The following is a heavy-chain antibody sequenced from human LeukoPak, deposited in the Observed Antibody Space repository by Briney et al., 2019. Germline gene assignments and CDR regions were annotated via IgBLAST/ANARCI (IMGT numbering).Heavy chain of an antibody. V-gene: IGHV1-69*05. Sequence: SVKVSCKASGGTFSSYAISWVRQAPGQGLEWMGGIIPIFGTANYAQKFQGRVTITTDESTSTAYMELSSLRSEDTAVYYCARVRYYGSGSYYNEMYYYYMDVWGKGTRSPSP. CDR2: IIPIFGTA. CDR3: ARVRYYGSGSYYNEMYYYYMDV. CDR1: GGTFSSYA. D-gene: IGHD3-10*01. J-gene: IGHJ6*03.